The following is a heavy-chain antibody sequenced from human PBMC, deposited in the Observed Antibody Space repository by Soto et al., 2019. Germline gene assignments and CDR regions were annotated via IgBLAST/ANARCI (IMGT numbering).Heavy chain of an antibody. CDR1: GGTFSSYT. J-gene: IGHJ6*02. V-gene: IGHV1-69*02. D-gene: IGHD2-2*01. Sequence: ASVKVSCKASGGTFSSYTISWVRQAPGQGLEWMGRFIPTLGIANYAQKLQGRVTMTTDTSTSTAYMELRSLRSDDTAVYYCASPDIVLVPAAPPPYYYYGMDVWGQGTTVTVSS. CDR3: ASPDIVLVPAAPPPYYYYGMDV. CDR2: FIPTLGIA.